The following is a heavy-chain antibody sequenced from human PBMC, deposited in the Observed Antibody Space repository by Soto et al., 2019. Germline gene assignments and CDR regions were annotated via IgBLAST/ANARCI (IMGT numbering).Heavy chain of an antibody. Sequence: WGSLRLSCAASGFTFSSYAMSWVRQAPGKGLEWVSAISGSGGSTYYADSVKGRFTISRDNSKNTLYLQMNSLRAEDTAVYYCAKDREYSYGFLTYYYYYGMDVWGQGTTVTVS. CDR2: ISGSGGST. CDR1: GFTFSSYA. J-gene: IGHJ6*02. D-gene: IGHD5-18*01. CDR3: AKDREYSYGFLTYYYYYGMDV. V-gene: IGHV3-23*01.